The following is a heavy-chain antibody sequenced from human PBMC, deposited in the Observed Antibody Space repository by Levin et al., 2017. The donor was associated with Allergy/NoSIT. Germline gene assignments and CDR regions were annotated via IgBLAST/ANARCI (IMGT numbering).Heavy chain of an antibody. CDR3: ARPLLPVQYCSDTSCSECGY. Sequence: GGSLRLSCAASGFTFSSYAMHWVRQAPGKGLEYVSTISSNGGSTYYGNSVKGRFTISRDNSKNTLYLQMGSLRAEDMAVYYCARPLLPVQYCSDTSCSECGYWGQGTLVTVSS. D-gene: IGHD2-2*01. CDR2: ISSNGGST. J-gene: IGHJ4*02. V-gene: IGHV3-64*01. CDR1: GFTFSSYA.